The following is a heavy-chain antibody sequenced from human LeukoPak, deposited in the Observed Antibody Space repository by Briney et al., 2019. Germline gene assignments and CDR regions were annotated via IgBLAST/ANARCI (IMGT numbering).Heavy chain of an antibody. V-gene: IGHV4-30-2*01. CDR2: IYHSGST. CDR1: GGSISSGGYS. CDR3: ASSHDYGDPNWFDP. Sequence: PSETLSLTCAASGGSISSGGYSWSWIRQPPGKGLEWLGYIYHSGSTYYNPSLKSRVTISVDRSKNQFSLKLSSVTAADTAVYYCASSHDYGDPNWFDPWGQGTLVTVSS. D-gene: IGHD4-17*01. J-gene: IGHJ5*02.